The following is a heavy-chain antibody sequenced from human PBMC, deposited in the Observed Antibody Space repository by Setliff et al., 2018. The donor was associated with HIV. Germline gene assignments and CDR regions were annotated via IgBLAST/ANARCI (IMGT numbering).Heavy chain of an antibody. V-gene: IGHV4-34*01. CDR3: ARTRRDDSSGYYAPLFDY. CDR2: ICHSGSA. Sequence: PSETLSLTCAVYGGSFSAYSWSWIRQPPGKGLEWIGEICHSGSANYNPSLRSRVNMSIDTSTRQFSLNLTSVTAADTAVYYCARTRRDDSSGYYAPLFDYWGQGALVTVSS. CDR1: GGSFSAYS. J-gene: IGHJ4*02. D-gene: IGHD3-22*01.